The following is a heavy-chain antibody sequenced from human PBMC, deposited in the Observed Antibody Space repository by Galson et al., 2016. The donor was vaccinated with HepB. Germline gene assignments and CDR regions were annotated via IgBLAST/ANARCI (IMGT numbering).Heavy chain of an antibody. V-gene: IGHV3-23*01. CDR1: GFIFSNYA. CDR2: ISGSGDYT. Sequence: SLRLSCAASGFIFSNYAMTWVRQAPGKGLEWVSGISGSGDYTYYADSVKGRFTISRDKSNNTLYLQMNTLRAEDTAEYYCAKASGRRGAYYGMDVWGQGTTVTVSS. D-gene: IGHD3-10*01. CDR3: AKASGRRGAYYGMDV. J-gene: IGHJ6*02.